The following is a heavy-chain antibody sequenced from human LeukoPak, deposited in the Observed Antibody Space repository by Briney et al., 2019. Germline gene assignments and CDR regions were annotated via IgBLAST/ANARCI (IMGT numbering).Heavy chain of an antibody. CDR3: ASKKVDTAMVGYYYGMDV. Sequence: SETLSLTCTVSGGSISNYYWSWIRQPPGKGLEWIGSIYHSGSTYYNPSLKSRVTISVDTSKNQFSLKLSSVTAADTAVYYCASKKVDTAMVGYYYGMDVWGQGTTVTVSS. V-gene: IGHV4-59*08. CDR1: GGSISNYY. CDR2: IYHSGST. D-gene: IGHD5-18*01. J-gene: IGHJ6*02.